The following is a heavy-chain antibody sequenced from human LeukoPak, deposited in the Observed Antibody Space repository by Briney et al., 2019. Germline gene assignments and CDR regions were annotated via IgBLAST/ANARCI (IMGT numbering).Heavy chain of an antibody. D-gene: IGHD2-2*01. CDR3: AKRYCSSTSCPSSFDY. J-gene: IGHJ4*02. V-gene: IGHV4-34*01. CDR1: GGSFSGYY. Sequence: PSETLSLTCAVYGGSFSGYYWRWIRQPPGKGLEWVGEINHSGSTNYNPSLKSRVTISVDTSKNQFSLKLSSVTAADTAVYYCAKRYCSSTSCPSSFDYWGQGTLVTVSS. CDR2: INHSGST.